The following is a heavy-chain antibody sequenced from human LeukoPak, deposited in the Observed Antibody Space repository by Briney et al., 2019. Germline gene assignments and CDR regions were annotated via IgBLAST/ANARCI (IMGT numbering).Heavy chain of an antibody. Sequence: GASVKVSCKASGYTFSDYYTHWVRQAPGQGLEWMGWIHPNSGGTNYLQKFHGRVTMTRDTSISAAYMDLANLRSDDTAVYYCASTSHRDGYNEPYYFDYWGQGTLVTVSS. CDR2: IHPNSGGT. D-gene: IGHD5-24*01. CDR1: GYTFSDYY. V-gene: IGHV1-2*02. CDR3: ASTSHRDGYNEPYYFDY. J-gene: IGHJ4*02.